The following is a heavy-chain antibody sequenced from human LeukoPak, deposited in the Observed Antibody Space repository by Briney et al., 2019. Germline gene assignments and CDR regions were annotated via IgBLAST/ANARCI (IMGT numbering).Heavy chain of an antibody. Sequence: GGSLRLSCAASGFTFSSYEMNWVRQAPGKGLEGVSYISSSSSTIYYADSVKGRFTISRDNSKNTLYLQMNSLRAEDTAVYYCAREDTAMDYFDYWGQGTLVTVSS. D-gene: IGHD5-18*01. CDR1: GFTFSSYE. J-gene: IGHJ4*02. CDR2: ISSSSSTI. CDR3: AREDTAMDYFDY. V-gene: IGHV3-48*03.